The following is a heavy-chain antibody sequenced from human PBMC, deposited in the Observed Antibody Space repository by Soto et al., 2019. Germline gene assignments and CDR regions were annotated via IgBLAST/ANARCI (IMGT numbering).Heavy chain of an antibody. CDR2: IYHIGSI. J-gene: IGHJ6*03. CDR1: GGSISSYY. CDR3: ARGGISHWAYFYYMDV. Sequence: PSETLSLTCTVSGGSISSYYWSWIRQPPGKGLEWIGDIYHIGSINYNPSLKSRVTMSVDTSKNQFSLTLNSVTAADTATYYCARGGISHWAYFYYMDVWDRGTTVTVSS. D-gene: IGHD2-21*01. V-gene: IGHV4-59*12.